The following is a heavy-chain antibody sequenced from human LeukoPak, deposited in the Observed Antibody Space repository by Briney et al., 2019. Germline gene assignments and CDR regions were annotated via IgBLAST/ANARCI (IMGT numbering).Heavy chain of an antibody. CDR1: GGSISSYY. CDR3: ARVGGGDNYYYYYYYMDV. Sequence: PSETLSLTCTASGGSISSYYWSWIRQPPGKGLEWIGYIYYSGSTNYNPSLKSRVTISVDTSKNQFSLKLSSVTAADTAVYYCARVGGGDNYYYYYYYMDVWGKGTTVTVSS. J-gene: IGHJ6*03. V-gene: IGHV4-59*01. D-gene: IGHD5-24*01. CDR2: IYYSGST.